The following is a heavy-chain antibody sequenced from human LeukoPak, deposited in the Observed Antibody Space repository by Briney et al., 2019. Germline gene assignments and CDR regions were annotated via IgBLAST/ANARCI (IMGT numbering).Heavy chain of an antibody. CDR2: IYSDETT. CDR3: VSLWFGQLSVNNDYHMDA. V-gene: IGHV3-53*01. D-gene: IGHD3-10*01. CDR1: GFIVRSTY. J-gene: IGHJ6*03. Sequence: GGSLRLSCAASGFIVRSTYMSWVRQAPGKGLEWVSVIYSDETTYYADSVKGRSTISRDNSKDTVSLQMNSLRVEDTAVYYCVSLWFGQLSVNNDYHMDAWGKGTMVTISS.